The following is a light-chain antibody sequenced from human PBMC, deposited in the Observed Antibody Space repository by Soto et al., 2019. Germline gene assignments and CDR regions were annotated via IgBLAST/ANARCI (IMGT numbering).Light chain of an antibody. V-gene: IGKV1D-13*01. CDR2: DAT. J-gene: IGKJ4*01. Sequence: AIQLTQSPSSLSASVGDRVTITCRASQDISSCLGWYQQKPGKDPKLLIYDATTLKSVVPSRFSGSGSGTDFTLTINILQPEDFATYFCQQLNNYPSTFGGGTKVEIK. CDR3: QQLNNYPST. CDR1: QDISSC.